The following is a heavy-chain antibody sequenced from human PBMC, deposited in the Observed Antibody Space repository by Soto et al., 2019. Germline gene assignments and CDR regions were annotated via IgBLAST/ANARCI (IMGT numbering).Heavy chain of an antibody. J-gene: IGHJ5*02. D-gene: IGHD6-13*01. Sequence: SQTLSLTCAISGDSVSSNSAAWNWIRQSPSRGLEWLGRTYYRSKWYNDYAVSVKSRITINPDTSKNQFSLQLNSVTPEDTAVYYSARGAHSSRGYDWFVPGGPGALVTVSS. CDR3: ARGAHSSRGYDWFVP. CDR2: TYYRSKWYN. V-gene: IGHV6-1*01. CDR1: GDSVSSNSAA.